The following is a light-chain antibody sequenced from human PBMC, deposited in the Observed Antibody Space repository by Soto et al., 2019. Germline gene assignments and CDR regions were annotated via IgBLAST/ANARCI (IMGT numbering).Light chain of an antibody. CDR2: GAS. J-gene: IGKJ1*01. CDR3: QQYGGSPQT. Sequence: EIVLTQSPGTLSLSPGERATLSCRASQSVSNYLVWYQQKPGHAPRLLISGASSRATGIPDRFSGSGSGTDFTLTIRRLEPEDFAVYYCQQYGGSPQTFGQGTKVEIK. CDR1: QSVSNY. V-gene: IGKV3-20*01.